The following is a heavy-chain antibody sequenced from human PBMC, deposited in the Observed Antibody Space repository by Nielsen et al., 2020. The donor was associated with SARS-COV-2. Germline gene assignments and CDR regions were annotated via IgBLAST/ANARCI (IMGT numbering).Heavy chain of an antibody. CDR1: GGSISSGGYS. CDR2: IYHSGST. J-gene: IGHJ4*02. CDR3: ARDSPITGLDY. V-gene: IGHV4-30-2*01. Sequence: SETLSLTCAVSGGSISSGGYSWGWIRQPPGKGLEWIGYIYHSGSTYYNPSLKSRVTISVDRSKNQFSLKLSSVTAADTAVYYCARDSPITGLDYWGQGTLVTVSS. D-gene: IGHD3-3*01.